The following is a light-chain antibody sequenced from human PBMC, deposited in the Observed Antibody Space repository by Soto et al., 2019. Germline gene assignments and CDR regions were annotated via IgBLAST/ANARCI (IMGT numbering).Light chain of an antibody. CDR3: HYDSDLPIP. V-gene: IGKV3-20*01. CDR1: QTVNNNY. Sequence: IVLTQSPGTLSVSRGERAILSCRASQTVNNNYLAWCQQKPGQAPRLLIYGASRRATGIPERFSGSASGTDFPLTISILQAEDLVVYCYHYDSDLPIPFGQGTRLEIK. J-gene: IGKJ5*01. CDR2: GAS.